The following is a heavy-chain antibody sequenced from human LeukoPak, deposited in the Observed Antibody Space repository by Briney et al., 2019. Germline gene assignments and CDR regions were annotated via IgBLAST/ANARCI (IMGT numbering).Heavy chain of an antibody. J-gene: IGHJ4*02. Sequence: GGSLRLSCAASGFTFSSYSMNWVRQAPGKGLEWVSSISSSSSYIYYADSVKGRFTTSRDNAKNALHLQLNTLRAEDTAVYYCARELSGSSSRHFDYWGQGNLVTVSS. CDR3: ARELSGSSSRHFDY. D-gene: IGHD6-13*01. CDR1: GFTFSSYS. CDR2: ISSSSSYI. V-gene: IGHV3-21*01.